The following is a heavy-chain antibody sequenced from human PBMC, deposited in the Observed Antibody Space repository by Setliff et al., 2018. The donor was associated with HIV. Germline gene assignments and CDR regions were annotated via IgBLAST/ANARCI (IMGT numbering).Heavy chain of an antibody. CDR1: GGSFPAYY. V-gene: IGHV4-34*01. Sequence: SETLSLTCAVYGGSFPAYYWNWVRQPPGKGLEWIGEINYSGDTTYNPSLKNRVNMFIDTSKKQFSLKVSSVTATDTAVYYCGRQHGDYAFGPWGQGTLVTVSS. CDR2: INYSGDT. J-gene: IGHJ5*02. CDR3: GRQHGDYAFGP. D-gene: IGHD4-17*01.